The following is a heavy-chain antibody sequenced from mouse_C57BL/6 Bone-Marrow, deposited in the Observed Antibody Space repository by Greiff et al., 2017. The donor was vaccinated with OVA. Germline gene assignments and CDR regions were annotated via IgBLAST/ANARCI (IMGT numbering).Heavy chain of an antibody. Sequence: EVQRVESGGGLVQPGGSLSLSCAASGFTFTDYYMSWVRQPPGKALEWLGFISNKANGYTTEYSASVKGRFTISRYNSQSILYLQMNALRAEDSATYYCARVYYDYGFPDYWGQGTTLTVSS. CDR2: ISNKANGYTT. CDR3: ARVYYDYGFPDY. J-gene: IGHJ2*01. V-gene: IGHV7-3*01. CDR1: GFTFTDYY. D-gene: IGHD2-4*01.